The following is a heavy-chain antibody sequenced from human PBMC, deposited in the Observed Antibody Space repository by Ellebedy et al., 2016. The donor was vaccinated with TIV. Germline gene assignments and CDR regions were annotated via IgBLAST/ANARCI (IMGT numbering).Heavy chain of an antibody. CDR2: INYSGST. J-gene: IGHJ4*02. CDR3: ARNSMMGAYYFDY. D-gene: IGHD3-22*01. Sequence: SETLSLTCTVSGGSISSYYWGWIRQPPGKGLEWIGYINYSGSTNYDPSLKSRVTISVDRSKNQFSLKLSSVTAADTAVYYCARNSMMGAYYFDYWGQGTLVTVSS. V-gene: IGHV4-59*01. CDR1: GGSISSYY.